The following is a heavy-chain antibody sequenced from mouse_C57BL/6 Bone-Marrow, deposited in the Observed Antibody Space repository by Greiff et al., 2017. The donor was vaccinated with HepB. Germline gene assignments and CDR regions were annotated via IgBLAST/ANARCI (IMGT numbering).Heavy chain of an antibody. CDR1: GFTFSSYG. D-gene: IGHD1-1*01. CDR3: ARFICFAY. CDR2: ISSGGSYT. V-gene: IGHV5-6*01. J-gene: IGHJ3*01. Sequence: EVKLVESGGDLVKPGGSLKLSCAASGFTFSSYGMSWVRQTPDKRLEWVATISSGGSYTYYPDSVKGRFTISRDNAKNTLYLQMSSLKSEDTAMYYCARFICFAYWGQGTLVTVSA.